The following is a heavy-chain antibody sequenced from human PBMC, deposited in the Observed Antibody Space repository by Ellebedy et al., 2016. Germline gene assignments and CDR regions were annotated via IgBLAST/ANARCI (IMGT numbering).Heavy chain of an antibody. J-gene: IGHJ3*02. CDR2: IRRTGDRT. CDR1: GFTLSNHD. Sequence: GGSLRLSCAASGFTLSNHDMSWVRQAPGKGLEWVSGIRRTGDRTYYADSVKGRFTIFRDTSKNTLYLQMNSLRAEDTAVYHCAKALAASAFHIWGQGTMVTVSS. D-gene: IGHD6-25*01. CDR3: AKALAASAFHI. V-gene: IGHV3-23*01.